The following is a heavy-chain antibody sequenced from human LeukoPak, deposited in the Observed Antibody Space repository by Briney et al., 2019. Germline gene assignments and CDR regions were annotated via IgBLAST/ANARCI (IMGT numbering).Heavy chain of an antibody. CDR2: IYSGGST. CDR1: GFTVGTNY. Sequence: PGGSRRLAWAASGFTVGTNYMSWVRQAAGEGLEWVSVIYSGGSTYYADSVKGRFTISRDNSKNTLYLQMNSLRAEDTAVYYCARAGVLRYFGDWGQGTLVTVSS. D-gene: IGHD3-9*01. CDR3: ARAGVLRYFGD. J-gene: IGHJ4*02. V-gene: IGHV3-66*01.